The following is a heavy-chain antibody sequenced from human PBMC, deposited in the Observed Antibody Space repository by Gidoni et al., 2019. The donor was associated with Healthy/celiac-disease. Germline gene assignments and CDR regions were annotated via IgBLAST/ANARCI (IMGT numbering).Heavy chain of an antibody. Sequence: EVQLVESGGGLVQPGGSLRLSCSAYGFTFSSYEMNWVRQAPGKVLEWVSYISSSGSTIYYADSVKGRFTISRDNAKNSLYLQMNSLRAEDTAVYYCAREVYGSGTIGWGQGTLVTVSS. CDR3: AREVYGSGTIG. J-gene: IGHJ4*02. V-gene: IGHV3-48*03. CDR1: GFTFSSYE. D-gene: IGHD3-10*01. CDR2: ISSSGSTI.